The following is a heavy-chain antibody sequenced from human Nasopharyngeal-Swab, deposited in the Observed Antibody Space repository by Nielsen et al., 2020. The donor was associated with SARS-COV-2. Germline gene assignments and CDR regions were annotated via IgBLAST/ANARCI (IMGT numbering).Heavy chain of an antibody. CDR2: ISGSGGST. Sequence: WIRQPPGKGLEWVSAISGSGGSTYYADSVKGRFTISRDNSKNTLYLQMNSLRAEDTAVYYCAKNSRAYYDILTGYYIDYWGQGTLVTVSS. V-gene: IGHV3-23*01. J-gene: IGHJ4*02. CDR3: AKNSRAYYDILTGYYIDY. D-gene: IGHD3-9*01.